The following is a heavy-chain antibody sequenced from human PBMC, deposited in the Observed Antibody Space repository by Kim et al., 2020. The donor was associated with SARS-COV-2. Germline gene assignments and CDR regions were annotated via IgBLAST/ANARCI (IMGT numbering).Heavy chain of an antibody. V-gene: IGHV3-7*01. J-gene: IGHJ4*02. Sequence: GGSLRLSCAASGFTFSSCWMSWVRQAPGKGLEWVASINPDATTKYYVDSVSGRFTISRDSAKNSLFLQMDSLRAEDTAVYYCARLQGTVTTFDYWGQGTLVTVSS. CDR2: INPDATTK. CDR1: GFTFSSCW. D-gene: IGHD1-1*01. CDR3: ARLQGTVTTFDY.